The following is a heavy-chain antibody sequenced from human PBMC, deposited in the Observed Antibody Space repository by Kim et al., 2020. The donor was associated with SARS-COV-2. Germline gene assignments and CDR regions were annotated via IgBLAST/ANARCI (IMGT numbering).Heavy chain of an antibody. D-gene: IGHD3-10*01. Sequence: GGKTDYAAPVKGRFTISRDDSKNTLYLQMNSLKTEDTAVYYCTTETGFGDWGQGTLVTVSS. J-gene: IGHJ4*02. V-gene: IGHV3-15*01. CDR2: GGKT. CDR3: TTETGFGD.